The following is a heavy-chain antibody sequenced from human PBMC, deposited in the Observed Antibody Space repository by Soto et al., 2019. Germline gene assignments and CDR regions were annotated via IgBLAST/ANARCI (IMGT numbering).Heavy chain of an antibody. CDR1: GYTFTSYD. V-gene: IGHV1-8*01. D-gene: IGHD3-3*01. J-gene: IGHJ6*02. CDR3: ARGLSFGYYYYYGMDV. Sequence: GASVKVSCKASGYTFTSYDINWVRQATGQGIEWMGWMNPNSGNTGYEQKFQVRVTMTRNTSISTAYMELSSLRSEDTAVYYCARGLSFGYYYYYGMDVWGQGPTVTVSS. CDR2: MNPNSGNT.